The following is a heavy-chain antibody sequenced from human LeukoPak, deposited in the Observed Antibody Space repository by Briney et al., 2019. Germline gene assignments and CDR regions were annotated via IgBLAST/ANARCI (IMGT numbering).Heavy chain of an antibody. V-gene: IGHV1-69*11. D-gene: IGHD1-26*01. Sequence: ASVKVSCKASGGTFSSYAISWVRQAPGQGLEWMGRIIPILGTANYAQKFQGRVTITTDESTSTAYMELSSLRSEDTAVYYCANSGSYYNWFDPWGQGTLVTVSS. CDR3: ANSGSYYNWFDP. CDR2: IIPILGTA. CDR1: GGTFSSYA. J-gene: IGHJ5*02.